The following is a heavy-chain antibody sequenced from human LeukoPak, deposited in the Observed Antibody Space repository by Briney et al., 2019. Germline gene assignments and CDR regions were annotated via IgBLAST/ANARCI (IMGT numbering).Heavy chain of an antibody. Sequence: GGSLRLSCAASGFTFSSYEMNWVRQAPGKGLEWVSYISSSGSTIYYADPVKGRFTISRDNSKNTLYLQMNSLKPEDTALYYCAKDAYYSSGTYADYWGQGTLVTVSS. V-gene: IGHV3-48*03. CDR2: ISSSGSTI. D-gene: IGHD3-10*01. CDR3: AKDAYYSSGTYADY. J-gene: IGHJ4*02. CDR1: GFTFSSYE.